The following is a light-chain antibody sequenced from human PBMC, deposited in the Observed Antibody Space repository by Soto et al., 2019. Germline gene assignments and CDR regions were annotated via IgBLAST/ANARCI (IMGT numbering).Light chain of an antibody. CDR1: QSVSNN. CDR2: GAS. Sequence: EIVMTQAPATLSVSPGQRATLSCWASQSVSNNFAWYQQKPGQAPRLLIYGASTRATGIPARFIGSGSGTEYSLTISSLQSEDFGVYSCQQYNNWPATFGGGTKVEIK. V-gene: IGKV3D-15*01. J-gene: IGKJ4*01. CDR3: QQYNNWPAT.